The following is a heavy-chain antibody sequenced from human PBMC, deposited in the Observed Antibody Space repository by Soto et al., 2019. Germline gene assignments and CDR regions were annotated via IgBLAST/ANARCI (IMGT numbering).Heavy chain of an antibody. CDR1: GGSISSYY. CDR3: ARWGYCSGGSCYGLYMDV. CDR2: IYYSGST. Sequence: TLSLTCTVSGGSISSYYWSWIRQPPGKGLEWIGYIYYSGSTNYNPSLKSRVTISVDTSKNQFSLKLSFVTAADTAVYYCARWGYCSGGSCYGLYMDVWGKGTTVTVSS. J-gene: IGHJ6*03. D-gene: IGHD2-15*01. V-gene: IGHV4-59*08.